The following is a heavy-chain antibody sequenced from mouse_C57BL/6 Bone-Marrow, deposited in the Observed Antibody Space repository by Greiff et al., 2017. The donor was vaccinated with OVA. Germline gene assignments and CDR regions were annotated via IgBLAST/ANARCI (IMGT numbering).Heavy chain of an antibody. Sequence: EVQLQQSGPVLVKPGASVKMSCKASGYTFTDYYMNWVKQSHGKSLEWIGVINPYNGGTSYNQKFKGKATLTVDKSSSTAYMELNSLTSEDSAVYYCAKILQVRAYWGQGTLVTVSA. D-gene: IGHD1-1*01. J-gene: IGHJ3*01. V-gene: IGHV1-19*01. CDR1: GYTFTDYY. CDR2: INPYNGGT. CDR3: AKILQVRAY.